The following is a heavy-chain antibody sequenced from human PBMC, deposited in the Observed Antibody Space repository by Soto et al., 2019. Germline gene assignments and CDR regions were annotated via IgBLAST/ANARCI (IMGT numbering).Heavy chain of an antibody. CDR3: AHAMDLRPQPYFQH. CDR2: ISGSGGST. D-gene: IGHD4-17*01. CDR1: GFTFSSYA. J-gene: IGHJ1*01. V-gene: IGHV3-23*01. Sequence: EVQLLESGGGLVQPGGSLRLSRAASGFTFSSYAMSWVRQAPGKGLEWVSAISGSGGSTYYADSVKGRFTISRDNSKNTLYLQMNSLRAEDTAVYYCAHAMDLRPQPYFQHWGQGTLVTVSS.